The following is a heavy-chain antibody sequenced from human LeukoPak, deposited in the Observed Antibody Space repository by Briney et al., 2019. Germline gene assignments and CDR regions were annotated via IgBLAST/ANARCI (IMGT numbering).Heavy chain of an antibody. D-gene: IGHD3-22*01. CDR3: ARSDDSRDAFDI. CDR2: ISSSSSYI. CDR1: GFTFSSYS. Sequence: GGSLRLSCAASGFTFSSYSMNWVRQAPGKGLEWVSSISSSSSYIYYADSVKGRFTISRDNAKNSLYLQMNSLRAEDTAEYYCARSDDSRDAFDIWGQGTMVTVSS. J-gene: IGHJ3*02. V-gene: IGHV3-21*01.